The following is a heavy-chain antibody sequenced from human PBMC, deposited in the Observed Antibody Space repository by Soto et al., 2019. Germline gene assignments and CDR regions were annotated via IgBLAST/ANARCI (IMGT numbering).Heavy chain of an antibody. CDR2: INPNSGGT. Sequence: VKVSCKASGYTFTGYYMHWVRQAPGQGLEWMGWINPNSGGTNYAQKFQGRVTMTRDTSISTAYMELSRLRSDDTAVYYCARADIVVVPAAPGGYYYYGMDVWGQGTTVTVSS. J-gene: IGHJ6*02. V-gene: IGHV1-2*02. D-gene: IGHD2-2*01. CDR1: GYTFTGYY. CDR3: ARADIVVVPAAPGGYYYYGMDV.